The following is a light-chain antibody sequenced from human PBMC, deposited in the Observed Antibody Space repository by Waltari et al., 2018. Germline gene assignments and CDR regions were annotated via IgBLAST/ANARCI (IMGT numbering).Light chain of an antibody. CDR2: AAS. V-gene: IGKV1-9*01. CDR3: QQLFTYPLT. CDR1: QDIRNY. Sequence: DIQLTQSPSFLSASVGDRVTITCRASQDIRNYLAWFQQKPGRAPKLLIYAASTLQSGGPSRFRGSGSGTDFTLTISSLQPEDFAAYSCQQLFTYPLTFGGGTKVAI. J-gene: IGKJ4*01.